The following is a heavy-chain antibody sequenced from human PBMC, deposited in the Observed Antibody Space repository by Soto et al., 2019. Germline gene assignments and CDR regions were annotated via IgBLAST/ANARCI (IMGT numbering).Heavy chain of an antibody. V-gene: IGHV3-43*01. J-gene: IGHJ6*02. CDR2: ISWDGGST. CDR3: AKDIECSSTSCYRHYYGMDV. CDR1: GFTFDDYT. Sequence: GGSLRLSCAASGFTFDDYTMHWVRQAPGKGLEWVSLISWDGGSTYYADSVKGRFTISRDNSKNSLYLQMNSLRTEDTALYYCAKDIECSSTSCYRHYYGMDVWGQGITVTVSS. D-gene: IGHD2-2*02.